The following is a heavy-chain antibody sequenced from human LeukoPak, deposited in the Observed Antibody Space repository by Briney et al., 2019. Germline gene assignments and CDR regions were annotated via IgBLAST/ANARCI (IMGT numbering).Heavy chain of an antibody. Sequence: SVKVSCKASGGTFSSYPISWVRQAPGQGLEWMGRIIPILGIANYAQKFQGRVTITADKSTSTAYMELSSLRSEDTAVYYCASLNYYGSGSYYNEIDYWGQGTLVTVSS. V-gene: IGHV1-69*02. CDR3: ASLNYYGSGSYYNEIDY. CDR1: GGTFSSYP. D-gene: IGHD3-10*01. J-gene: IGHJ4*02. CDR2: IIPILGIA.